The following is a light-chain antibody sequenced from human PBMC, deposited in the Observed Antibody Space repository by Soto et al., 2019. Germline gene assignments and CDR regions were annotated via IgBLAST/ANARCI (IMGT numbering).Light chain of an antibody. CDR3: SSYTFSSTLVV. V-gene: IGLV2-14*03. J-gene: IGLJ2*01. CDR2: GVS. CDR1: SRDIGSYNY. Sequence: QSALTQPASVSGSPGQSITISCTGTSRDIGSYNYVSWYQQLPGKVPKLMIYGVSNRPSGVSNRFSGSKSGNTASLTISGLPAEDEADYYCSSYTFSSTLVVFGGGTKLTVL.